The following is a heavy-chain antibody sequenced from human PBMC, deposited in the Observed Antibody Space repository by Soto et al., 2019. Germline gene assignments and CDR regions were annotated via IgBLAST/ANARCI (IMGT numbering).Heavy chain of an antibody. D-gene: IGHD3-3*01. J-gene: IGHJ6*02. CDR3: ARGLRFLEWLSYYYYYYGMDV. CDR1: GYTFTGYY. Sequence: QVQLVQSGAEVKKPGASVKVSCKASGYTFTGYYMHWVRQAPGQGLEWMGWINPNSGGTNYAQKFQGWVTMTRDTSISTAYMELSRLRSDDTAVYYCARGLRFLEWLSYYYYYYGMDVWGQGTTVTVSS. V-gene: IGHV1-2*04. CDR2: INPNSGGT.